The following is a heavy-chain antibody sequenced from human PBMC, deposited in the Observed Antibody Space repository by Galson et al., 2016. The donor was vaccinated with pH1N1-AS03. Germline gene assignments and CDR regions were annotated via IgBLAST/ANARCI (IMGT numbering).Heavy chain of an antibody. CDR3: ARSTEGNFDY. J-gene: IGHJ4*02. Sequence: SLRLSCAASGFTFGPYTMHWVLQDPGRGLVWVSRINGPATVTTYADSVKGRFTISRDNAKSTIYLQMTGLRAEDTAVYYCARSTEGNFDYWGQGILVTVSS. CDR1: GFTFGPYT. D-gene: IGHD2/OR15-2a*01. V-gene: IGHV3-74*01. CDR2: INGPATVT.